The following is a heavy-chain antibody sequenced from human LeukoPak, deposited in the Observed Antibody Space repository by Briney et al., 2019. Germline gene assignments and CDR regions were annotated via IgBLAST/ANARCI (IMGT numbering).Heavy chain of an antibody. J-gene: IGHJ4*02. CDR2: ISGSGGST. Sequence: PGGSLRLSCAASGFTLSSHAMSWDRQAPGKGLEWVSAISGSGGSTYYADSVKGRFTISRDNSKNTLYLQMNSLRAEDTAVYYCARSGSWLDFDYWGQGTLVSVSS. CDR3: ARSGSWLDFDY. V-gene: IGHV3-23*01. D-gene: IGHD6-13*01. CDR1: GFTLSSHA.